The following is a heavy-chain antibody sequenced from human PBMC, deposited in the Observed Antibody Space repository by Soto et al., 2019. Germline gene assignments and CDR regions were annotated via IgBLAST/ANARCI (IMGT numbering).Heavy chain of an antibody. CDR1: GGSISSINW. Sequence: LSLTCAVSGGSISSINWWSWVRQPPGKGLEWIGEIYHSGRTDYNPSLESRVTISMDRSRNQFSLNLTSVTAADTAVYYCARIVVAGPFDYWGQGTLVTVSS. CDR3: ARIVVAGPFDY. D-gene: IGHD6-19*01. J-gene: IGHJ4*02. CDR2: IYHSGRT. V-gene: IGHV4-4*02.